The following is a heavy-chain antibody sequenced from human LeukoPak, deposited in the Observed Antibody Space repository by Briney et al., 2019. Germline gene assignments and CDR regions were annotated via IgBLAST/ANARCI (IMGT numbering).Heavy chain of an antibody. CDR3: AREAVGTGDWYFDL. V-gene: IGHV3-74*03. D-gene: IGHD7-27*01. CDR2: MSTDGGST. J-gene: IGHJ2*01. CDR1: GFIFSNSW. Sequence: GGSLRLSCAVSGFIFSNSWMHWVRQAPGEGLVWVSRMSTDGGSTTYADSVKGRFTISRDNAKNTLYLQMNSLRADDTAVYYCAREAVGTGDWYFDLWGRGTLVTVSP.